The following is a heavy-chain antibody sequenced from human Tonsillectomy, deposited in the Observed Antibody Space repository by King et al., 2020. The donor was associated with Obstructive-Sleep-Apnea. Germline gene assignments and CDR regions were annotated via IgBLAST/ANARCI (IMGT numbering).Heavy chain of an antibody. Sequence: VQLVESGGGLMQPGGSRRLSCAASGFTFSKYAMTWVRQAPGKGLEWVSVISDSGESTHYADAVKGRFTISRDNPKNTLYLEMNSLRADDTAVYYCAKLPTHYYGSGSFDHWGQGALVTVSS. CDR3: AKLPTHYYGSGSFDH. CDR1: GFTFSKYA. V-gene: IGHV3-23*04. J-gene: IGHJ4*02. CDR2: ISDSGEST. D-gene: IGHD3-10*01.